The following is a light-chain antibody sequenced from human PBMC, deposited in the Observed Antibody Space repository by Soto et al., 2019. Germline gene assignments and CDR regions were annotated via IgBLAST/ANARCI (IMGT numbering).Light chain of an antibody. CDR3: QQYNNWPPLT. CDR2: AAS. V-gene: IGKV3-15*01. Sequence: EIVMTQSPATLSVSPGEGATLSCRASQSVSSNLAWYQQKPGQAPRLLIYAASTRATGIPARFSGSGSGTEFTLTISSLQSEDFAVYYCQQYNNWPPLTFGGGTKADIK. J-gene: IGKJ4*01. CDR1: QSVSSN.